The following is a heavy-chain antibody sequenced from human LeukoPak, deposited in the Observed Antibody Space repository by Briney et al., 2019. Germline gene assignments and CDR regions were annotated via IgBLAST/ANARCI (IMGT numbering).Heavy chain of an antibody. V-gene: IGHV3-7*03. Sequence: GGSLRLSCAASGFTFSDFYMSWVRQAPGKGLEWVANINKDGSEEKYVDSVKGRFTISIDNAKNSLYLQMSSLRADDTAVYYCARWPHCQDFWGRGTRVTVSS. J-gene: IGHJ4*02. CDR3: ARWPHCQDF. CDR1: GFTFSDFY. CDR2: INKDGSEE.